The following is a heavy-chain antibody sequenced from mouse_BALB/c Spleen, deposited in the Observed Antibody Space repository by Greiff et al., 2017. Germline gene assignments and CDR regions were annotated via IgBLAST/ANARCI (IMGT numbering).Heavy chain of an antibody. CDR1: GYTFTSYV. CDR3: ARDYGFAY. CDR2: INPGSGGT. D-gene: IGHD1-1*01. Sequence: VQLQQSGPELVKPGASVKMSCKASGYTFTSYVMHWVKQKPGQGLEWIGVINPGSGGTNYNEKFKGKATLTADKSSSTAYMQLSSLTSDDSAVYFCARDYGFAYWGQGTLVTVSA. J-gene: IGHJ3*01. V-gene: IGHV1-83*01.